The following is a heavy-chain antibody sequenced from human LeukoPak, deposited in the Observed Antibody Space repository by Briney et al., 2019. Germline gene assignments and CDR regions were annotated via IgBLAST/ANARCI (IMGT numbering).Heavy chain of an antibody. V-gene: IGHV4-59*12. J-gene: IGHJ4*02. CDR1: GGSISSYY. CDR2: IYYSGST. D-gene: IGHD5-12*01. CDR3: ARRVVAIGLDY. Sequence: SETLSLTCTVSGGSISSYYWSWIRQPPGKGLEWIGYIYYSGSTNYNPSLKSRVTISVDTSKNQFSLKLSSVTAADTAVYYCARRVVAIGLDYWGQGTLVTVSS.